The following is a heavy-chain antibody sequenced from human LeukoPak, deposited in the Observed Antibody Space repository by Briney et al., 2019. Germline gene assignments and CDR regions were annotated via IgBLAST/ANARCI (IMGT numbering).Heavy chain of an antibody. V-gene: IGHV1-69*04. CDR3: ARVAYDYVWGSYRLDWFDP. Sequence: ASVKVSCKASGGTFSSYAISWVRQAPGQGLEWMGRIIPILGIANYAQKFQGRVTITADKSTSTAYIELSSLRSEDTAVYYCARVAYDYVWGSYRLDWFDPWGQGTLVTVSS. D-gene: IGHD3-16*02. CDR1: GGTFSSYA. J-gene: IGHJ5*02. CDR2: IIPILGIA.